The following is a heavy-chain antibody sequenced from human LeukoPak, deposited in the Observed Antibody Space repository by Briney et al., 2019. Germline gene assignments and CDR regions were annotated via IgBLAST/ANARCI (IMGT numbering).Heavy chain of an antibody. V-gene: IGHV3-7*01. D-gene: IGHD2-21*02. CDR1: GFTFNRCW. CDR3: TSWGDTTAEYFQR. J-gene: IGHJ1*01. Sequence: PGGSLRLSCVVSGFTFNRCWMNWVRQAPGKGLEWVAHINPDGRDTYYVGSVKGRFTISRDNAQNSMYLQMNSLRVEDTAVYYCTSWGDTTAEYFQRWGQGTLVTVSS. CDR2: INPDGRDT.